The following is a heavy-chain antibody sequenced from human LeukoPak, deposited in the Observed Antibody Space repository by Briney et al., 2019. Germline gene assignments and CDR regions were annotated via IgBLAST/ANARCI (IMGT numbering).Heavy chain of an antibody. V-gene: IGHV4-4*07. Sequence: SETLSLTVTLSGGSISSYCWSWIRQPAGNGLDWIGRIYTRGSTNYNPSLKSRVTMSVDTSKNQFSLKLSSVTAADTAVYYCAREGTYGSGSYPYYYYYYMDVWGKGTTVTVSS. CDR1: GGSISSYC. D-gene: IGHD3-10*01. J-gene: IGHJ6*03. CDR2: IYTRGST. CDR3: AREGTYGSGSYPYYYYYYMDV.